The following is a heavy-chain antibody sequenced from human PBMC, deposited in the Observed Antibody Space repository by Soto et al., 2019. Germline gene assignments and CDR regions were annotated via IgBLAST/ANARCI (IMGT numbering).Heavy chain of an antibody. CDR2: INPSGGST. V-gene: IGHV1-46*03. D-gene: IGHD3-22*01. J-gene: IGHJ4*02. CDR3: AIGKRVVITPPLPDY. CDR1: GYTFTSYY. Sequence: ASVKVSCKASGYTFTSYYMHWVRQAPGQGLEWMGIINPSGGSTSYAQKFQGRVTMTRDTSTSTVYMELSSLRSEDTAVYYCAIGKRVVITPPLPDYWGQGTLVTVSS.